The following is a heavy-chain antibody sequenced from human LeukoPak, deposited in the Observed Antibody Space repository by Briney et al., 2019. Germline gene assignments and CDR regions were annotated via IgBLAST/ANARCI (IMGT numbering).Heavy chain of an antibody. Sequence: ASVKVSCKASGGTFSSYAISWVRQAPGQGLEWMGRIIPILGIANYAQKFQGRVTITADKSTSTAYMELSSLRSEDTAVYYCARVWFYYDSSGYYPFDYWGQGTLVTVSS. CDR3: ARVWFYYDSSGYYPFDY. CDR1: GGTFSSYA. CDR2: IIPILGIA. D-gene: IGHD3-22*01. J-gene: IGHJ4*02. V-gene: IGHV1-69*04.